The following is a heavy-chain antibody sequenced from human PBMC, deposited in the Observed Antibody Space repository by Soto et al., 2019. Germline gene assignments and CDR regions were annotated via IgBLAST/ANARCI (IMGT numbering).Heavy chain of an antibody. Sequence: EVQLVESGGGLVQPGRSLRLSCAASGFTFDDYAMHWVRQAPGKGLEWVSGISWNSDNIVYADSVKGRFTISRDNAKNSLYLQMNSLRAEDTALYYCAKDLYSNYGYAFDIWGQGTMVTVSS. J-gene: IGHJ3*02. CDR2: ISWNSDNI. CDR1: GFTFDDYA. V-gene: IGHV3-9*01. D-gene: IGHD4-4*01. CDR3: AKDLYSNYGYAFDI.